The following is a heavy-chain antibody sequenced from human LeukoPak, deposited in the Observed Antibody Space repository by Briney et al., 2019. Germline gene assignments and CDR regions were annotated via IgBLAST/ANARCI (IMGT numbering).Heavy chain of an antibody. CDR3: ARVGDTLWSGSSDAFDI. D-gene: IGHD3-3*01. Sequence: AGGSLRLSCAASGFTFSSYSMNWVRQAPGKGLEWVSSISSSSSYIYYADSVKGRFTISRDNAKNSLYLQMNSLRAEDTAVYYCARVGDTLWSGSSDAFDIWGQGTMVTVSS. CDR1: GFTFSSYS. J-gene: IGHJ3*02. CDR2: ISSSSSYI. V-gene: IGHV3-21*01.